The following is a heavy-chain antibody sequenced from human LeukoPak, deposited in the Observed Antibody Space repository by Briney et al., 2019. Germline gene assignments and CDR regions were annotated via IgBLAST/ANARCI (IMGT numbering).Heavy chain of an antibody. CDR1: GGSISSYY. D-gene: IGHD2-15*01. CDR2: IYYRGST. J-gene: IGHJ6*02. Sequence: SETLSLTCTVSGGSISSYYWSWIRQPPGKGLEWIGYIYYRGSTNYNPSLKSRVTISVDTSKNQFSLKLSSVTAADTAVYYCARLRSDYYYGMDVWGQGTTVTVSS. CDR3: ARLRSDYYYGMDV. V-gene: IGHV4-59*08.